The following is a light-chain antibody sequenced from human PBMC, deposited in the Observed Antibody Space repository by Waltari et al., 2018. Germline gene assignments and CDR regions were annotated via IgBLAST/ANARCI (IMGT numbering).Light chain of an antibody. Sequence: QSVLTQPPSASGTPGQRVTISCSGSSSNIGSNFVYWYQQLPGTAPKLLFYRNNRRPSEVPDRFSGSKSGTAASLAISGLRSEDEADYYCAPWDDSLSGPGVFGGGTKLTVL. V-gene: IGLV1-47*01. J-gene: IGLJ3*02. CDR3: APWDDSLSGPGV. CDR2: RNN. CDR1: SSNIGSNF.